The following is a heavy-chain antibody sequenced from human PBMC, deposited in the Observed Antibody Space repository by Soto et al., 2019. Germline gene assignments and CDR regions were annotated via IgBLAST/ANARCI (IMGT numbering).Heavy chain of an antibody. Sequence: GTSVKVTCKDSGYTFTSNAMHCVRQAPGQRLEWMGWINAGNGNTKYSQKFQGRVTITRDTSASTAYMELSSLRSEDTAVYYGARDPEYSYGYNWGQGTLVTVSS. V-gene: IGHV1-3*01. CDR3: ARDPEYSYGYN. CDR2: INAGNGNT. J-gene: IGHJ4*02. CDR1: GYTFTSNA. D-gene: IGHD5-18*01.